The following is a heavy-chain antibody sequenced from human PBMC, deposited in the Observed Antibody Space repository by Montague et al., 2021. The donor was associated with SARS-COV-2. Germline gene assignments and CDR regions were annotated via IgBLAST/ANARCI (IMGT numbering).Heavy chain of an antibody. CDR2: IFYSGST. CDR1: GGSISSYS. CDR3: ARLGLGGYDILTGYYQSGMDV. D-gene: IGHD3-9*01. Sequence: SETLSLTCTVSGGSISSYSWSWTRQPPGKGLEWIGSIFYSGSTNYNPSLKSRVTISVDTSKKQFSLKLSSVTAADTAVYYCARLGLGGYDILTGYYQSGMDVWGQGTTVTVSS. V-gene: IGHV4-59*08. J-gene: IGHJ6*02.